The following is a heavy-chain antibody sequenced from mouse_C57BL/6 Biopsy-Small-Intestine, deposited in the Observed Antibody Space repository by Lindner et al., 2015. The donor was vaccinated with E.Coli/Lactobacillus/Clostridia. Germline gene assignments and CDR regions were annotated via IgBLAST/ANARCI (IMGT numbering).Heavy chain of an antibody. CDR3: ARCDGYYGYAMDY. CDR1: GYTFTSYV. D-gene: IGHD2-3*01. Sequence: VQLQESGPELVKPGASVKMSCKASGYTFTSYVMHWVKQKPGQGLEWIGYINPYNDGTKYNEKFKGKATLTSDKSSSTAYMELSSLTSEDSAVYYCARCDGYYGYAMDYWGQGTSVTVSS. J-gene: IGHJ4*01. V-gene: IGHV1-14*01. CDR2: INPYNDGT.